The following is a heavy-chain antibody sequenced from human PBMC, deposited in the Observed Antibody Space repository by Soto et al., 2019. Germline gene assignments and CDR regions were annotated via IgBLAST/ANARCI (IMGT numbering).Heavy chain of an antibody. CDR3: ARQTYSGYIYYYYGMDV. CDR2: IDPSDSYT. J-gene: IGHJ6*02. Sequence: GESLKISCKGSGYSFTSYWISWVRQMPGKGLEWMGRIDPSDSYTNYSPSFQGHVTISADKSISTAYLQWSSLKASDTAMYYCARQTYSGYIYYYYGMDVWGQGTTVTVSS. D-gene: IGHD5-12*01. V-gene: IGHV5-10-1*01. CDR1: GYSFTSYW.